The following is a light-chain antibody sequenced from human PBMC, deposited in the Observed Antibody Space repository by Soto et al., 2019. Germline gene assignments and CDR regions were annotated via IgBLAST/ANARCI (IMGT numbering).Light chain of an antibody. J-gene: IGKJ3*01. V-gene: IGKV1-27*01. CDR2: AAS. Sequence: DIQMTQSPSSLSASVGDRVTITCRASQGISNYVAWYQQRPGKAPKLLIYAASTLQSVVPSRFSGSESGTDFTLTISGLQPEDVATYYCQKYDSAPLFTFGPGTKVEIK. CDR3: QKYDSAPLFT. CDR1: QGISNY.